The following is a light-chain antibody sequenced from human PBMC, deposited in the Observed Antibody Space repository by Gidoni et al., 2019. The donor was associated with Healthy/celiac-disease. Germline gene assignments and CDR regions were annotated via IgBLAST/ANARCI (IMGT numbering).Light chain of an antibody. V-gene: IGKV1-39*01. CDR2: AAS. J-gene: IGKJ2*01. CDR1: QSISSY. CDR3: QQSYSTPYT. Sequence: DLQMPQSPSSLSASGGDRVTITCRASQSISSYLNWYQQKPGKAPKLLIYAASSLQSGVPSRFSGSGSGTDFTLTISSLQPEDFATYYCQQSYSTPYTFGQGTKLEIK.